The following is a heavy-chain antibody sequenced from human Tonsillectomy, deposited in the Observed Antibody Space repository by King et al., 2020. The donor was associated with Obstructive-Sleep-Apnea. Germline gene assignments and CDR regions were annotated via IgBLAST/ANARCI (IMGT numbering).Heavy chain of an antibody. CDR3: ARRYCSGGSCPGSDY. D-gene: IGHD2-15*01. J-gene: IGHJ4*02. CDR2: ISAYNDNI. V-gene: IGHV1-18*04. Sequence: QLVQSGAEVKKPGASVKVSCKASGYTFTSYGISWVRQAPGQGLEWMGWISAYNDNINYAQKLQGRVTMTTDTSTNTAYMELRSLRSDDTAVYYCARRYCSGGSCPGSDYWGQGTLVTVSS. CDR1: GYTFTSYG.